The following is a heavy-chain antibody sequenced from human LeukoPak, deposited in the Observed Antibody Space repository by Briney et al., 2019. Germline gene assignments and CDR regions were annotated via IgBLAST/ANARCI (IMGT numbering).Heavy chain of an antibody. CDR2: FNSSSNYI. J-gene: IGHJ6*04. CDR1: GFTFSSYS. V-gene: IGHV3-21*01. Sequence: GGSLRLSCAASGFTFSSYSMHWVRQAPGKGLEWVSSFNSSSNYIYHADTLKGRFTITRDNAKDSPYMQLSSLTADDTAVYYCARDSKLYCSSTSCYMDVWGKGTTVTVSS. CDR3: ARDSKLYCSSTSCYMDV. D-gene: IGHD2-2*01.